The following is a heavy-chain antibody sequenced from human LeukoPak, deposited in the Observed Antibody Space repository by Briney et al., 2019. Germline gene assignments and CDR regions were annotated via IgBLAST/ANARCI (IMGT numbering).Heavy chain of an antibody. D-gene: IGHD3-22*01. Sequence: GGSLRLSCAASGFTFSSYAMSWVRQAPGKGLEWVSAISGSGGSTYYADSVKGRFTISRDNSKNTLYLQMSSLRAEDTAVYYCAKSRGIGDSSGYYFRTYYFDYWGQGTLVTVSS. V-gene: IGHV3-23*01. J-gene: IGHJ4*02. CDR1: GFTFSSYA. CDR3: AKSRGIGDSSGYYFRTYYFDY. CDR2: ISGSGGST.